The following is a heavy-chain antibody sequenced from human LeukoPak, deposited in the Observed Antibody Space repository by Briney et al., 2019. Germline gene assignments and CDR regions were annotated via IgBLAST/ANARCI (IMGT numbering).Heavy chain of an antibody. CDR3: ARVKYIWNDIFENWFDP. V-gene: IGHV1-8*01. CDR2: MNYNSGNT. D-gene: IGHD1-1*01. CDR1: GYTFTSFD. J-gene: IGHJ5*02. Sequence: ASVKVSCKASGYTFTSFDINWVRQATGQGLEWMGWMNYNSGNTGYAQKFQGRVIMTRNISISTAYMELSSLRSEDSAVYYCARVKYIWNDIFENWFDPWGQGTLDTVSS.